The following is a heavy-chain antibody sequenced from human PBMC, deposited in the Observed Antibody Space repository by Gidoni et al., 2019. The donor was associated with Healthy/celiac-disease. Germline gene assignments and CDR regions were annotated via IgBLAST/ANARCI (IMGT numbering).Heavy chain of an antibody. D-gene: IGHD1-26*01. CDR3: ARASTWWELPFG. CDR1: GFTFSSYA. V-gene: IGHV3-30*01. CDR2: ISYDGSNK. J-gene: IGHJ4*02. Sequence: QVQLVESGGGVVQPGRSLRLSCAASGFTFSSYAMHWVRQAQGKGLEWVAVISYDGSNKYYADSVKGRFTISRDNSKNTLYLQMNSLRAEDTAVYYCARASTWWELPFGWGQGTLVTVSS.